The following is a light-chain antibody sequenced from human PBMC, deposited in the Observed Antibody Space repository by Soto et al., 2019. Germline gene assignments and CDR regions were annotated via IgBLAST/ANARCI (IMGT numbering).Light chain of an antibody. CDR1: QSVSSSY. V-gene: IGKV3-20*01. Sequence: EIVLTQSPGTLSLSPGEGATLSCRASQSVSSSYLAWYQQKPGQAPSLLIYGASSRATGIPDRFSGSGFGTDFTLTISRLEPEDFAVYYCQQSDSSPWTFGQGTKVDIK. J-gene: IGKJ1*01. CDR3: QQSDSSPWT. CDR2: GAS.